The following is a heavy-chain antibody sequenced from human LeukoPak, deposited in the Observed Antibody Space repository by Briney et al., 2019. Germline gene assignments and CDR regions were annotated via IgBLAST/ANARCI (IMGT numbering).Heavy chain of an antibody. Sequence: PGRSLRLSCAASGFTFSSYAMHWVRQAPGKGLEWVAVISYDGSNKYYADSVKGRFTISRDNSKNTLYLQMNSLRAEDTAVYYCARSHYDSSGLYYYYYMDVWGKGTTVTISS. V-gene: IGHV3-30*04. J-gene: IGHJ6*03. CDR2: ISYDGSNK. D-gene: IGHD3-22*01. CDR3: ARSHYDSSGLYYYYYMDV. CDR1: GFTFSSYA.